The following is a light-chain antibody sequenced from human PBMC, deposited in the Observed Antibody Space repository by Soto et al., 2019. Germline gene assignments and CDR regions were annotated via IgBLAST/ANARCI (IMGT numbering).Light chain of an antibody. CDR2: DVS. Sequence: QSALTQPRSVSGSPGQSLTISCTGTSSDFGGFNYVSWYQQHPDKAPKVMIYDVSQRPSGVPDRFSGSKHGNTASLTISDLQAEDEGHYYCCSFAGGYVAFGGGTKLTVL. J-gene: IGLJ2*01. CDR3: CSFAGGYVA. V-gene: IGLV2-11*01. CDR1: SSDFGGFNY.